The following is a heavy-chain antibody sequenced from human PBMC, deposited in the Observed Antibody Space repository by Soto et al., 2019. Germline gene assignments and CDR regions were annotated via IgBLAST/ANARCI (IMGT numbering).Heavy chain of an antibody. CDR2: IIPIFGTA. V-gene: IGHV1-69*13. Sequence: SVKVSCKASGGTFSSYAISWVRQAPGQGLEWMGGIIPIFGTANYAQKFQGRVTITADESTSTAYMELSSLRSEDTAVYYCARDDTQNYYRSGLYGMDVWGQGTTVTVSS. CDR1: GGTFSSYA. J-gene: IGHJ6*02. CDR3: ARDDTQNYYRSGLYGMDV. D-gene: IGHD3-10*01.